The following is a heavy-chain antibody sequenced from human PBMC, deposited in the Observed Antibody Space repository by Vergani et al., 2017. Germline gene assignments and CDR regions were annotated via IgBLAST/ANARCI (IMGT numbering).Heavy chain of an antibody. J-gene: IGHJ2*01. CDR2: INPNSGGT. D-gene: IGHD5-24*01. CDR1: GYTFTGYY. V-gene: IGHV1-2*04. CDR3: ARSRTVEMATIDWYFDL. Sequence: QVQLVQSGAEVKKPGASVKVSCKASGYTFTGYYMHWVRQATGQGLEWMGWINPNSGGTNYAQKFQGWVTMTGDTSISTAYMELGRLRSDDTAVYYCARSRTVEMATIDWYFDLWGRGTLVTVSS.